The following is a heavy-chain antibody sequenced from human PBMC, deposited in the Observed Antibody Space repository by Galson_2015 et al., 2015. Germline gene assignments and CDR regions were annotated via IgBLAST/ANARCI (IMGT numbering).Heavy chain of an antibody. J-gene: IGHJ4*02. CDR2: IKEDGSEK. V-gene: IGHV3-7*01. CDR1: GFTFSSLW. Sequence: SLRLSCAASGFTFSSLWMSWVRQAPGKGLEWVANIKEDGSEKYYVDSVKGRFTISRDNAKNSLYLQMNSLRAEDTAVYYCARDFIHRDSGVMWGQGTLFTVSS. CDR3: ARDFIHRDSGVM. D-gene: IGHD3-16*01.